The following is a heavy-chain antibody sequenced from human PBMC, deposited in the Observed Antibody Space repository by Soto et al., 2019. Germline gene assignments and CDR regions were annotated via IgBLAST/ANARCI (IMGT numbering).Heavy chain of an antibody. D-gene: IGHD6-19*01. Sequence: SETLSLTCNMSGDSYSISTYSWSWIRQPPGKALQWIGFIYQSGVTSYNPSLASRVAISLDRSNNQCSLKLKSVTAADTAVYFCAGMPYTSGLRFDPWGPGTLVTVSS. CDR1: GDSYSISTYS. J-gene: IGHJ5*02. CDR3: AGMPYTSGLRFDP. CDR2: IYQSGVT. V-gene: IGHV4-30-2*01.